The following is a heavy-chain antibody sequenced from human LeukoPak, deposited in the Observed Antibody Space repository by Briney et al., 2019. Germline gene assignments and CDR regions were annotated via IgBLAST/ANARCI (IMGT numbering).Heavy chain of an antibody. D-gene: IGHD3-22*01. Sequence: GGSLRLSCAASGFTFSSYGMHWVRQAPGKGLEWVAVMWYDGSNKYYADSVKGRFTISRDNSKNTLYLQMNSLRAEDTAVYYCAKGGYYDSSGALRNYWGQGTLVTVSS. CDR3: AKGGYYDSSGALRNY. CDR2: MWYDGSNK. CDR1: GFTFSSYG. V-gene: IGHV3-33*06. J-gene: IGHJ4*02.